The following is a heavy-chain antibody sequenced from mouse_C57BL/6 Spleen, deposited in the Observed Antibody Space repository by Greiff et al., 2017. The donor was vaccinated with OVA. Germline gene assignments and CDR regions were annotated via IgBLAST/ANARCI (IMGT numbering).Heavy chain of an antibody. CDR1: GFTFSDYG. V-gene: IGHV5-17*01. Sequence: EVMLVESGGGLVKPGGSLKLSCAASGFTFSDYGMHWVRQAPEKGLEWVAYISSGSSTIYYADTVKGRFTISRDNAKNTLFLQMTSLRSEDTAMYYCARPIYDYGDYYAMDYWGQGTSVTVSS. CDR2: ISSGSSTI. CDR3: ARPIYDYGDYYAMDY. D-gene: IGHD2-4*01. J-gene: IGHJ4*01.